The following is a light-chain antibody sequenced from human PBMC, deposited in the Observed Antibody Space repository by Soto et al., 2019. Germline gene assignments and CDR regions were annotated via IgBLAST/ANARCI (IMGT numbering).Light chain of an antibody. V-gene: IGKV1-12*01. CDR3: LQVKNFPRT. CDR2: AAS. Sequence: DIQMTQAPSSVSASVGDRVTITCRASQDINNRVAWFQQRPGRAPKYLIQAASILQSGFPSRFSATGSGTDFTLTIDSLQPXDFATYYCLQVKNFPRTFGQGTKLEIK. CDR1: QDINNR. J-gene: IGKJ1*01.